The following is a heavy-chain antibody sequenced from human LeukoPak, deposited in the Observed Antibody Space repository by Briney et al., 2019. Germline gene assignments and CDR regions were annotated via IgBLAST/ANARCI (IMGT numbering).Heavy chain of an antibody. CDR2: IRSDGSNK. Sequence: PGGSLRLSCAGSGFSFSSYGMHWVRQAPGKGLEWMAFIRSDGSNKYYADSVKGRFTISRDNSKNTLYLQMNSLRAEDTGVYYCARRVAVADNYFDYWGQGTLVTVSS. CDR3: ARRVAVADNYFDY. J-gene: IGHJ4*02. V-gene: IGHV3-30*02. CDR1: GFSFSSYG. D-gene: IGHD6-19*01.